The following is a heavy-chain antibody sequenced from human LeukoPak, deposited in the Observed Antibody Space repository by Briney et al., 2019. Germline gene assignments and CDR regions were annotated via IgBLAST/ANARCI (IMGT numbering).Heavy chain of an antibody. Sequence: ASVKVSCKASGYTFTSYAMHWVRQAPGQRLEWMGWINAGNGNTKYSQKFQGRVTITRDTSASTAYMELSSLRSEDTAVNYCARDLTALDYGDYYNWFDPWGQGTLVTVSP. J-gene: IGHJ5*02. CDR3: ARDLTALDYGDYYNWFDP. CDR1: GYTFTSYA. V-gene: IGHV1-3*01. D-gene: IGHD4-17*01. CDR2: INAGNGNT.